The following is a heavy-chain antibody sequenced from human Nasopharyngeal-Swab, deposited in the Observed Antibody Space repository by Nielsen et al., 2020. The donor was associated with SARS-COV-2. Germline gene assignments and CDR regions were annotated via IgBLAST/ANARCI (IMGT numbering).Heavy chain of an antibody. CDR3: ARDTATADYYYYYGMDV. CDR2: ISSSSSYT. V-gene: IGHV3-11*06. D-gene: IGHD5-18*01. Sequence: RQAPGKGLEWVSYISSSSSYTNYADSVKGRFTISRDNAKNSLYLQMNSLRAEDTAVYYCARDTATADYYYYYGMDVWGQGTTVTISS. J-gene: IGHJ6*02.